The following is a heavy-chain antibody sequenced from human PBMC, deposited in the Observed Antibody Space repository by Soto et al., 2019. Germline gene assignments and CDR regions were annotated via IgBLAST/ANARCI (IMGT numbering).Heavy chain of an antibody. CDR2: ISAYNGNT. CDR3: ARGGRPGEQWLAYDY. D-gene: IGHD6-19*01. J-gene: IGHJ4*02. CDR1: CYTIPSYG. Sequence: ASVKVACKTSCYTIPSYGIIWVRQDPGQGLEWMGWISAYNGNTNYAQKLQGRVTMTTDTSTSTAYMELRSLRSDDTAVYYCARGGRPGEQWLAYDYWGQGTLVTVSS. V-gene: IGHV1-18*01.